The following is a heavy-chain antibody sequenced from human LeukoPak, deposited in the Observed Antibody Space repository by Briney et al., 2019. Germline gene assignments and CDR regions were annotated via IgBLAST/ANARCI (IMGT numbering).Heavy chain of an antibody. CDR2: IIPIFGTA. Sequence: PVKVSCKASGGTFSSYAISWVREAPGQGLEWMGGIIPIFGTANYAQKFQGRVTITTDESTSTAYMELSSLRSEDTAGYYCAREATYYYDSSGPRQGWFDPWGQGTLVTVSS. CDR3: AREATYYYDSSGPRQGWFDP. V-gene: IGHV1-69*05. J-gene: IGHJ5*02. CDR1: GGTFSSYA. D-gene: IGHD3-22*01.